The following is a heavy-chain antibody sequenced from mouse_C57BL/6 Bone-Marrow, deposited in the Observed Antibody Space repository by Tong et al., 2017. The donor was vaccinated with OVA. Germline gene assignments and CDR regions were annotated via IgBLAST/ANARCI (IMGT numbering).Heavy chain of an antibody. J-gene: IGHJ1*03. Sequence: EVQLQESGGVLVQPKGSLKLPCAASGLSFNTYAMNWVRQAPGKGLEWVARIRSKSNNYATYYADSVKDRFTISRDDSESMLYLQMNNLKTEDTAMYCQSTGPAWYVNFRGTRTTVSVST. CDR1: GLSFNTYA. V-gene: IGHV10-1*01. D-gene: IGHD5-1*01. CDR3: STGPAWYVNF. CDR2: IRSKSNNYAT.